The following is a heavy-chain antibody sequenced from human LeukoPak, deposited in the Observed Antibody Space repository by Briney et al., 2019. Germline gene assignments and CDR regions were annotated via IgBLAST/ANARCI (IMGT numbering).Heavy chain of an antibody. V-gene: IGHV4-38-2*02. CDR2: FYHSVST. CDR1: GYSISSGYY. J-gene: IGHJ4*02. D-gene: IGHD4-11*01. Sequence: KPSETLSLTCTVFGYSISSGYYWGWIRQPPGKGLEWIGSFYHSVSTYYNPSLKSRVTISVDTSKNQFSLKLSSVTAADTAVYYCARDYSNYVRGFDYWGQGTLVTVSS. CDR3: ARDYSNYVRGFDY.